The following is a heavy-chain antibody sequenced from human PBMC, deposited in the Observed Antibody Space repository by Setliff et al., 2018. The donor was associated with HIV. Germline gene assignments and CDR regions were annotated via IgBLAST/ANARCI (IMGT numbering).Heavy chain of an antibody. Sequence: ASVKVSCKASGYTFTSYYMHWVRQAPGQGLEWMGIINPSGGNTKYAQKVQIRVTMTTDTSTDTAYMELSSLRSEDTAVYYCATELFIVVAGHTPTFDYWGQGTLVTVSS. CDR1: GYTFTSYY. D-gene: IGHD6-19*01. CDR3: ATELFIVVAGHTPTFDY. CDR2: INPSGGNT. J-gene: IGHJ4*02. V-gene: IGHV1-46*04.